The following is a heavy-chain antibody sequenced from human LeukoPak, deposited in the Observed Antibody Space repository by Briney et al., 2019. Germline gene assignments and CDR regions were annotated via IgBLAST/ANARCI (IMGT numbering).Heavy chain of an antibody. J-gene: IGHJ4*02. Sequence: PSETLSLTRTVSGGFMRGYYGIWIRQPPGKGLEWIGYIYYSGSTNYNPSLKSRVTISVDTSKNQFSLKLSSVTAADTAVYYCARCFGGGIDYWGQGTLVTVSS. V-gene: IGHV4-59*01. CDR2: IYYSGST. CDR1: GGFMRGYY. D-gene: IGHD3-16*01. CDR3: ARCFGGGIDY.